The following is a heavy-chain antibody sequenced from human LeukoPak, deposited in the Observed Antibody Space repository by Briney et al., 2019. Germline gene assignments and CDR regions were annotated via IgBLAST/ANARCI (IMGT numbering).Heavy chain of an antibody. CDR2: INPNSGGT. Sequence: ASVKVSCKASGYTFTSYYMYWVRQAPGQGLEWMGWINPNSGGTNYAQKFQGWVTMTRDTSISTAYMELSRLRSDDTAVYYCARGATATDDAFDIWGQGTMVTVSS. CDR1: GYTFTSYY. CDR3: ARGATATDDAFDI. D-gene: IGHD1-26*01. J-gene: IGHJ3*02. V-gene: IGHV1-2*04.